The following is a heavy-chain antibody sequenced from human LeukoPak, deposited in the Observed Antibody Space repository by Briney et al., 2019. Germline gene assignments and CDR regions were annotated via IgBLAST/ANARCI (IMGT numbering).Heavy chain of an antibody. Sequence: GGSLRLSCVAYGFTFSIYGMHWVRQAPGTGMVWVSRIDTGGGWTDYADSVKGRFTVSRDNAKNALFLQMNSLRAEDTAVYYCATDLSGASDYWGQGTLVTVSS. CDR3: ATDLSGASDY. J-gene: IGHJ4*02. CDR2: IDTGGGWT. V-gene: IGHV3-74*01. CDR1: GFTFSIYG. D-gene: IGHD3-10*01.